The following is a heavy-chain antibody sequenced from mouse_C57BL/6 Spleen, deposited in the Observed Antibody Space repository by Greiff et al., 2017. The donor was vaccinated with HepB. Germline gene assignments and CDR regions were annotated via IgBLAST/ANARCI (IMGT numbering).Heavy chain of an antibody. J-gene: IGHJ3*01. CDR2: ISYDGSN. D-gene: IGHD2-4*01. V-gene: IGHV3-6*01. Sequence: EVQLQESGPGLVKPSQSLSLTCSVTGYSITSGYYWNWIRQFPGNKLEWMGYISYDGSNNYNPSLKNRISITRDTSKNQFFLKLNSVTTEDTATYYCARGYYDYDGSWFAYWGQGTLVTVSA. CDR1: GYSITSGYY. CDR3: ARGYYDYDGSWFAY.